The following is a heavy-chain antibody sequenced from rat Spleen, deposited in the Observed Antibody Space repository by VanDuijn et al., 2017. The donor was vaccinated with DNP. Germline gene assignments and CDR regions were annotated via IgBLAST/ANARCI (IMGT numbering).Heavy chain of an antibody. Sequence: QVQLKESGPGLVQPSQTLSLTCTVSGFSLTSYGVSWVRQPPGNGLEWIAAISSGGSTYYNSALKSRLSISRDTSKSQVFLKMNSLQTEDTAIYFCTRQDYGFDYWGQGVMVTVSS. V-gene: IGHV2S12*01. CDR2: ISSGGST. J-gene: IGHJ2*01. CDR3: TRQDYGFDY. D-gene: IGHD1-11*01. CDR1: GFSLTSYG.